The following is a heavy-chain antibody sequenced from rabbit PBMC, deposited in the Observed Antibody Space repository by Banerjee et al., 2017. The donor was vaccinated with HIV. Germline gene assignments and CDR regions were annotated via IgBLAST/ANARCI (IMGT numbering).Heavy chain of an antibody. D-gene: IGHD7-1*01. J-gene: IGHJ3*01. Sequence: QSLEESGGDLVKPGASLTLTCTASGFSLSNNYVMSWVRQAPGKGLEWIACISTGNGSTYYARWANGRFTISKTSSTTVTLQMTSLTAADTATYFCWTWSYDSTDHLWGQGTLVTVS. CDR2: ISTGNGST. CDR3: WTWSYDSTDHL. CDR1: GFSLSNNYV. V-gene: IGHV1S40*01.